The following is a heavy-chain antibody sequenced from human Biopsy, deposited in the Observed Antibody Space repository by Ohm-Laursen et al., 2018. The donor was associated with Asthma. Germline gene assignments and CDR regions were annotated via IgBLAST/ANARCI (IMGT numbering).Heavy chain of an antibody. Sequence: ESSVKVSCKASGDSFSNYAISWVRQAPGQGLEWMGGLIPVLGTPDHAQMFEGRVTITADESTSTAYMELSSLSSEDTAVYYCARLADCSGGACYSYGWFDPWGQGTRVTVSS. V-gene: IGHV1-69*01. J-gene: IGHJ5*02. CDR1: GDSFSNYA. CDR2: LIPVLGTP. D-gene: IGHD2-15*01. CDR3: ARLADCSGGACYSYGWFDP.